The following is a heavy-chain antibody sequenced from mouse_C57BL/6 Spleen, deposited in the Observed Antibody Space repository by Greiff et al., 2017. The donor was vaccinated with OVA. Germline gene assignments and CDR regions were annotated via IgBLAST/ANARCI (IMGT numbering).Heavy chain of an antibody. D-gene: IGHD1-1*01. CDR3: ARRRERITTVVEPSYAMDY. V-gene: IGHV1-26*01. CDR1: GYTFTDYY. CDR2: INPNNGGT. J-gene: IGHJ4*01. Sequence: EVQLQQSGPELVKPGASVKISCKASGYTFTDYYMNWVKQSHGKSLEWIGDINPNNGGTSYNQKFKGKATLTVDKSSSTAYMELRSLTSEDSAVYYCARRRERITTVVEPSYAMDYWGQGTSVTVSS.